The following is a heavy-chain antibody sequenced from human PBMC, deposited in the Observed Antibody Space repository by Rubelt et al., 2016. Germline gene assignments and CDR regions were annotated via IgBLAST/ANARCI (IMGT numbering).Heavy chain of an antibody. CDR1: GGSFSGYY. D-gene: IGHD2-2*02. CDR2: INHSGSN. CDR3: ARGKGRIVVVPAAIEIDY. Sequence: QVQLQQWGAGLLKPSETLSLTCAVYGGSFSGYYWSWIRQPPGKGLEWIGEINHSGSNNYNPSLKIRVTISVDTSKNQCSLKLSSGTAADTAVYYCARGKGRIVVVPAAIEIDYWGQGTLVTVSS. J-gene: IGHJ4*02. V-gene: IGHV4-34*01.